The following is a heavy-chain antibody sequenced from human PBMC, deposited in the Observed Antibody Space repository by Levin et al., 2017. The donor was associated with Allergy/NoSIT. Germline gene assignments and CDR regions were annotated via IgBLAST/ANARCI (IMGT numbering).Heavy chain of an antibody. Sequence: PGESLKISCAASGFTFSSYAMSWVRQTPGKGLEWVSALSGSAGSTYYADSVKGRFTISRDNSKNTLYLQMNSLRAEDTAVYFCAKERGSGRQTVAFALWGQGTMVTVSS. V-gene: IGHV3-23*01. CDR1: GFTFSSYA. CDR3: AKERGSGRQTVAFAL. J-gene: IGHJ3*01. D-gene: IGHD6-19*01. CDR2: LSGSAGST.